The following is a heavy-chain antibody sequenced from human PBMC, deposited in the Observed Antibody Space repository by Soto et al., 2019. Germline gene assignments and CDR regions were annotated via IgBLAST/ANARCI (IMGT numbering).Heavy chain of an antibody. CDR3: ARVSQYYYYGMDV. J-gene: IGHJ6*02. CDR2: IYYSGST. Sequence: PSETLSLTCSVSGASISAYYWSWIRQPPGKGLEWIGYIYYSGSTNYNPSLKSRVAISVDTSKNQFSLKLSSVTAADTAVYYCARVSQYYYYGMDVWGQGTTVTVSS. CDR1: GASISAYY. V-gene: IGHV4-59*01.